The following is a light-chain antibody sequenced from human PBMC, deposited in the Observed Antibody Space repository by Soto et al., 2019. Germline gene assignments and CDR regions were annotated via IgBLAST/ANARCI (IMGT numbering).Light chain of an antibody. V-gene: IGLV2-11*01. J-gene: IGLJ1*01. CDR2: DVT. Sequence: QSALTQPRSVSGSPGQSVTISCTGTSSDVGGYNYVSWFQQHPGRAPKLIIYDVTKWPSGVPDRFSGSKSGDTASLTISGLQAEDEADYYCCSFASSESYVFGTGTKVTVL. CDR3: CSFASSESYV. CDR1: SSDVGGYNY.